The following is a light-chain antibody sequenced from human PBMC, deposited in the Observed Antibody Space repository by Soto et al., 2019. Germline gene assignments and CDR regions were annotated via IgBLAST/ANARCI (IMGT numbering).Light chain of an antibody. J-gene: IGLJ1*01. CDR2: GNT. CDR3: SSYTNINTRACV. V-gene: IGLV1-40*01. Sequence: QSVLTQPPSVSGAPGQRVTISCTGTSSNIGATYVHWYQHLPGTAPKLLIYGNTNRPSGVPDRFSGSKSGTSASLAITGLQPEDEADYYCSSYTNINTRACVFGTGTKVTVL. CDR1: SSNIGATY.